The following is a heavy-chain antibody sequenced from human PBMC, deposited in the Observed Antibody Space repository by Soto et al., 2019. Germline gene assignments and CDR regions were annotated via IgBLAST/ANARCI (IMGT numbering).Heavy chain of an antibody. J-gene: IGHJ3*02. CDR1: GFTFSSYG. Sequence: QVQLVESGGGVVQPGRSLRLSCAASGFTFSSYGMHWVRQAPGKGLEWVAVISYDGSNKYYADSVKGRFTISRDNSKNTLYLQMNSLRAEDTAVYYCAKGTPVTDIENAFAIWAKGQWSPSLQ. CDR3: AKGTPVTDIENAFAI. CDR2: ISYDGSNK. D-gene: IGHD2-21*02. V-gene: IGHV3-30*18.